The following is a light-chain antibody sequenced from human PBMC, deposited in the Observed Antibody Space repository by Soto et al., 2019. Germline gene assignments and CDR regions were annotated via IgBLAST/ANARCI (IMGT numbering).Light chain of an antibody. J-gene: IGKJ1*01. CDR1: QSISQW. Sequence: DIQMTQSPSTLSASVGDRVTITCRASQSISQWLAWYQQKPGEAPKVLIYKTSSLESGVPSRFSGSGSGTEFTLTISSLQPDDFATYYCQQYNGTFGQGTKVEIK. V-gene: IGKV1-5*03. CDR3: QQYNGT. CDR2: KTS.